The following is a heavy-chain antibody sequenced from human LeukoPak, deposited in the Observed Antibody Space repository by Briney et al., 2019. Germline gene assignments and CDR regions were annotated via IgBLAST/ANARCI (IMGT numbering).Heavy chain of an antibody. J-gene: IGHJ4*02. D-gene: IGHD4-11*01. CDR2: IYYSGST. CDR1: GGSISSGDYF. Sequence: PSQTLSLTCSVSGGSISSGDYFWSWIRQPPGKGLEWIGYIYYSGSTYYNPSLKSRVTISVDTSKNQFSLKLSSVTAADTAVYYCARSTTDKYFEYWGQGTLVTVSS. CDR3: ARSTTDKYFEY. V-gene: IGHV4-30-4*01.